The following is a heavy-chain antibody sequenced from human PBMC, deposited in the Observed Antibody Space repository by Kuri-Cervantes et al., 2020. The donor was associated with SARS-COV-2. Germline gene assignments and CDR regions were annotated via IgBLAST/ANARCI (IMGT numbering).Heavy chain of an antibody. CDR3: ASRRFRITHH. CDR1: GFTFGDYA. D-gene: IGHD3-16*01. J-gene: IGHJ5*02. Sequence: GGSLRLSCTASGFTFGDYAMSWVRQAPGKGLEWVAFIRYDGSNKYYADSVKGRFTISRDNSKNTLYLQMNSLGVEDTAVYYCASRRFRITHHWGQGTLVTVSS. CDR2: IRYDGSNK. V-gene: IGHV3-30*02.